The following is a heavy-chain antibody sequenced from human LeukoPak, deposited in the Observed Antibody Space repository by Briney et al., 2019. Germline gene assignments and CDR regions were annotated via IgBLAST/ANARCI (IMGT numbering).Heavy chain of an antibody. Sequence: GGSLRLSCAASGFTFNSYAMSWVRQAPGKGLEWVSAISASGGTTYYADSVKGRFTFSRDISKNTLFLQMNGLTTEDTAMYYCARDAPQVPAAGVLASWGQGTLVTVSS. CDR2: ISASGGTT. V-gene: IGHV3-23*01. D-gene: IGHD6-13*01. J-gene: IGHJ5*02. CDR3: ARDAPQVPAAGVLAS. CDR1: GFTFNSYA.